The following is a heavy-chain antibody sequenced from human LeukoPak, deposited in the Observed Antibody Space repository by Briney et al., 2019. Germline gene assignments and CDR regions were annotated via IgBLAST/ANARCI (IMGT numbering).Heavy chain of an antibody. D-gene: IGHD4-11*01. V-gene: IGHV1-3*01. J-gene: IGHJ4*02. Sequence: ASVKVSCKAFGYTLTTFAMHWVRQAPGERLDWMGWINAGNGNTKYSQKFQGRVTITRDTSASTAYMELSSLRSEDTAVYYCAREGGGYSNFQFDYWGQGTLVTVSS. CDR3: AREGGGYSNFQFDY. CDR2: INAGNGNT. CDR1: GYTLTTFA.